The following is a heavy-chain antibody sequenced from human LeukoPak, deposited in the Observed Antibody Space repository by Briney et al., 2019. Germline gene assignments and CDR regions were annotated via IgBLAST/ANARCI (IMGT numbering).Heavy chain of an antibody. D-gene: IGHD3-16*01. V-gene: IGHV3-23*01. Sequence: GGSLRLSCAASGLTFSNYAMSWVRQAPGKGLEWVSATIGSGYNTYYADSVKGRFAISRDSSKNTLYLQMNSLRAEDTAVYYCANIRRGMGLDYWGQGTLVTVSS. J-gene: IGHJ4*02. CDR3: ANIRRGMGLDY. CDR2: TIGSGYNT. CDR1: GLTFSNYA.